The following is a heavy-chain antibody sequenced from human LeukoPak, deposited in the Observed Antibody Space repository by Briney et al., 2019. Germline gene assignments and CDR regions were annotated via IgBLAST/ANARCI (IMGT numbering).Heavy chain of an antibody. CDR1: GFTFGDYA. V-gene: IGHV3-49*03. Sequence: PGGSLRLSCTASGFTFGDYAMSWFRQAPGKGLEWVGIIRNKANGGTTEYAASVKDRFIISRDDSKSIAYLQMNSLQIEDTAVYFCARGRFCTGGSCYGARWGQGTLVTVSS. D-gene: IGHD2-15*01. CDR2: IRNKANGGTT. CDR3: ARGRFCTGGSCYGAR. J-gene: IGHJ4*02.